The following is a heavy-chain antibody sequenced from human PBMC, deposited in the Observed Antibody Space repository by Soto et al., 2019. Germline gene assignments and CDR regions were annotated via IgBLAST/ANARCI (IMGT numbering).Heavy chain of an antibody. V-gene: IGHV3-23*01. J-gene: IGHJ2*01. D-gene: IGHD3-9*01. Sequence: GGSLRLSCAASGFTFSSYAMSWVRQAPGKGLEWVSAISGSGGSTYYADSVKGRFTISRDNSKNTLYLQMNSLRAEDTAVYYCAKDPLAWLTHQQYFDLWGRGTLVTVS. CDR2: ISGSGGST. CDR1: GFTFSSYA. CDR3: AKDPLAWLTHQQYFDL.